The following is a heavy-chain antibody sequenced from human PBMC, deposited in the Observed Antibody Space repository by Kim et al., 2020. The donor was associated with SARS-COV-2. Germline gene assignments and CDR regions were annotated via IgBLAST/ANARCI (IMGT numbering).Heavy chain of an antibody. Sequence: GGSLRLSCVASGFTFDIYGMSWVRQAPGKGLEWVSGVSGSGGSTYYADSVKGRFTISRDNSKNTLFLQMNSLRAEDTAVYYCAKLGYCTSNRCAGFDYWGQGTLVTVSS. CDR2: VSGSGGST. CDR1: GFTFDIYG. V-gene: IGHV3-23*01. D-gene: IGHD2-2*01. CDR3: AKLGYCTSNRCAGFDY. J-gene: IGHJ4*02.